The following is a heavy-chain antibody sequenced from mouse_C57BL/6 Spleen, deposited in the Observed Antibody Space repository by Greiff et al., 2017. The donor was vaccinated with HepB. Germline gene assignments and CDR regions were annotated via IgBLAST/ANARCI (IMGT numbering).Heavy chain of an antibody. CDR1: GYTFTSYW. J-gene: IGHJ2*01. Sequence: VQLQQPGAELVRPGTSVKLSCKASGYTFTSYWMHWVKQRPGQGLEWIGVIDPSDSYTNYNQKLKGKATLTVDTSSSTAYMQLSSLTSEDSAVYYCALTGTRDYWGQGTTLTVSS. CDR2: IDPSDSYT. V-gene: IGHV1-59*01. CDR3: ALTGTRDY. D-gene: IGHD4-1*01.